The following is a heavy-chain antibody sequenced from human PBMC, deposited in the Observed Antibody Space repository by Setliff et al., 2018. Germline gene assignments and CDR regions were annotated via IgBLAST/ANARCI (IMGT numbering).Heavy chain of an antibody. CDR3: AREAYYYGSGSYPLDY. D-gene: IGHD3-10*01. CDR1: GYSISSGYI. CDR2: IGGSA. J-gene: IGHJ4*02. Sequence: PSETLSLTCTVSGYSISSGYIWGWIRQPPGKGLEWVGNIGGSANYNPSLKSRVTMSIDTSKNQFSLKLSSVTAADTAVYYCAREAYYYGSGSYPLDYWGQGTLVTVSS. V-gene: IGHV4-38-2*02.